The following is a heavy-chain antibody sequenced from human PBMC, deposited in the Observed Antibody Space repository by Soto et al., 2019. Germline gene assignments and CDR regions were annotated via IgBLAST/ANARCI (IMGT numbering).Heavy chain of an antibody. CDR1: GGSISSGGYS. V-gene: IGHV4-30-2*01. CDR2: IYHSGST. J-gene: IGHJ5*02. CDR3: ARDYYDSSGYFGWFDP. Sequence: QLQLQESGSGLVKPSQTLSLTCAVSGGSISSGGYSWSWIRQPPGKGLEWIGYIYHSGSTYYNPSLNSRVIISVDRSKNQFALKLSSVTAADTAVYYCARDYYDSSGYFGWFDPWGQGTLVIVSS. D-gene: IGHD3-22*01.